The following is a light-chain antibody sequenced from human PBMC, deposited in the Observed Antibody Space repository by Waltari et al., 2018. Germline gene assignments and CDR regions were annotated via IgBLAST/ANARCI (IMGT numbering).Light chain of an antibody. CDR3: SSYAGNNNLV. CDR2: EVN. J-gene: IGLJ2*01. Sequence: QSALTQPPSASGSPGQSVTIPCTGTCSYIGDYDYDSWYQQHPGKAPKLIISEVNKRPSGVPNRFSASKSGNTASLTVSGLQAEDEADYYCSSYAGNNNLVFGGGTKLTVL. CDR1: CSYIGDYDY. V-gene: IGLV2-8*01.